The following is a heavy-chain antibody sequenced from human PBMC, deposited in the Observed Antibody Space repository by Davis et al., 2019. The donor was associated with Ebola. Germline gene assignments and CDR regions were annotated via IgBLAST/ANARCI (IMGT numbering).Heavy chain of an antibody. D-gene: IGHD3-10*01. V-gene: IGHV3-9*01. CDR2: ISWNSGSI. CDR1: GFTFSSYS. Sequence: SLKISCAASGFTFSSYSMNRVRQAPGKGLEWVSGISWNSGSIGYADSVKGRFTISRDNAKNSLYLQMNSLRAEDTALYYCAKGDGSGSYYSLLGVWGQGTTVTVSS. CDR3: AKGDGSGSYYSLLGV. J-gene: IGHJ6*02.